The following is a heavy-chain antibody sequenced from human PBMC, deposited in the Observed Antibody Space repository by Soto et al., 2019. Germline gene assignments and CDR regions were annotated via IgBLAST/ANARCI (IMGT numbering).Heavy chain of an antibody. D-gene: IGHD6-19*01. Sequence: SETLSLTCAVSGDSVTSNVWWSWVRQPPGKGLEWVGEAYHNGLTDYNPSLKSRVTMSVDTSKNEFSLKLTSLTDADTAIYYCARDAAVPGESDRFDYWGQGTLVTVSS. J-gene: IGHJ4*02. V-gene: IGHV4-4*02. CDR2: AYHNGLT. CDR1: GDSVTSNVW. CDR3: ARDAAVPGESDRFDY.